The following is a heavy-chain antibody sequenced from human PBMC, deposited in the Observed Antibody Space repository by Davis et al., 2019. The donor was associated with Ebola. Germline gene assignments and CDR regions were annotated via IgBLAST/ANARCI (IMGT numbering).Heavy chain of an antibody. J-gene: IGHJ4*02. D-gene: IGHD4/OR15-4a*01. Sequence: SLKISCAASGSCYWMSWVRQAPGKGLERVAVISFDGSINYYADSVKVRFTISSDDSKNTLYLQMNSLRPEDTAVYYCARERSMVTYYFDFWGQGTLVTVSS. CDR2: ISFDGSIN. CDR1: GSCYW. CDR3: ARERSMVTYYFDF. V-gene: IGHV3-30-3*01.